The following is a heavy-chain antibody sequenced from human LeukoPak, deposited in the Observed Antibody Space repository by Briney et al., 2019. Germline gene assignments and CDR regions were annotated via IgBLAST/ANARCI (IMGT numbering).Heavy chain of an antibody. Sequence: GGSLRLSCTASGFTFSNYGIHWVRRAPGKGLEWVAVIWSDGRSADSVKGRFTISRDNSKNTVHLQMTGLRVEDTAAYNCAKDYYPHLTIPNSFAGEYWGQGTLVTVSS. CDR2: IWSDGR. CDR3: AKDYYPHLTIPNSFAGEY. CDR1: GFTFSNYG. D-gene: IGHD2/OR15-2a*01. V-gene: IGHV3-33*03. J-gene: IGHJ4*02.